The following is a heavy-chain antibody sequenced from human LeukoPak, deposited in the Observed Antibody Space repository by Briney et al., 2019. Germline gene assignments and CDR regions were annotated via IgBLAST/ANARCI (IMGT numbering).Heavy chain of an antibody. CDR3: AKGTDTSGRQNFDI. CDR2: ISASGAAT. J-gene: IGHJ4*02. V-gene: IGHV3-23*01. CDR1: GFTFTSYA. D-gene: IGHD6-19*01. Sequence: GGSLRLSCEASGFTFTSYAMHWVRQAPGKGLELVSSISASGAATFYTDSRNGRFTISRDNAKKTVCLQMKSLRPGDTALYYCAKGTDTSGRQNFDIWGQGTLVTVSS.